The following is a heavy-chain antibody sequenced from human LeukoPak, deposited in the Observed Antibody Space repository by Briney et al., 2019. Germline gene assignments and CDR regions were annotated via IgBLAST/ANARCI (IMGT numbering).Heavy chain of an antibody. CDR3: ASSPGYCSSTSCYFQGFDP. CDR2: IYPGDSDT. V-gene: IGHV5-51*01. Sequence: GESLKISCKGSGYSFTSYWIGWVRQMPGKGLEWMGIIYPGDSDTRYSPSFQGQVTISADKSISTAYLQWSSLKASDTAMYYCASSPGYCSSTSCYFQGFDPWGQGTLVTVSS. J-gene: IGHJ5*02. CDR1: GYSFTSYW. D-gene: IGHD2-2*01.